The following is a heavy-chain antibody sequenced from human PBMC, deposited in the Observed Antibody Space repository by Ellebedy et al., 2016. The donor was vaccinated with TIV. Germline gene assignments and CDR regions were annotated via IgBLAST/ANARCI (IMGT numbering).Heavy chain of an antibody. J-gene: IGHJ2*01. Sequence: SETLSLTXTVSGGSFSSYYWSWIRQAAGKGLEWIGRSFMGGSTTYNPSLKNRVTMSADASTTQLSLSLSSVTAAATAVYFCARLRQSRDRSHWYFDLWGRGTLVTVSS. D-gene: IGHD1-14*01. CDR3: ARLRQSRDRSHWYFDL. V-gene: IGHV4-4*07. CDR2: SFMGGST. CDR1: GGSFSSYY.